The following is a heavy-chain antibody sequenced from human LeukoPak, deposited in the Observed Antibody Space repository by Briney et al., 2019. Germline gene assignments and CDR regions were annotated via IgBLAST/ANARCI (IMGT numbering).Heavy chain of an antibody. Sequence: SETLSLTCSVSGGSISSDNWWSWVRQPPGKGPEWIGEIYHSGSTVYNPSLKSRVTISVDKSKNQVALRLGSVTAADTAVYYCTRDYDSSGYYFLMWGQGTLVTVSS. J-gene: IGHJ4*02. D-gene: IGHD3-22*01. CDR1: GGSISSDNW. V-gene: IGHV4-4*02. CDR3: TRDYDSSGYYFLM. CDR2: IYHSGST.